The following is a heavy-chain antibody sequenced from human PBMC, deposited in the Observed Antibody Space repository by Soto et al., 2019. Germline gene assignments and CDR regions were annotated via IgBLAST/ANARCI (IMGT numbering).Heavy chain of an antibody. CDR2: INAGNGNT. CDR1: GYTFTSYA. D-gene: IGHD6-19*01. J-gene: IGHJ4*02. CDR3: ARDLGGWPDY. Sequence: HVQLVQSGAEVKKPGSSVKVSCKASGYTFTSYAIHWVRQAPGQRLEWMGWINAGNGNTKYSQKFQDRVTSTRDTSASTAYMELSSLRSEDTAVYYGARDLGGWPDYWGQGTMVTVSS. V-gene: IGHV1-3*01.